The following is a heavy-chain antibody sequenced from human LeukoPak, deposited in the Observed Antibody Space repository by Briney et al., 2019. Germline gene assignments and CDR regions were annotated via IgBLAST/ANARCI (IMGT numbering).Heavy chain of an antibody. V-gene: IGHV4-59*01. CDR3: ARITSDYSNSPLDY. Sequence: SETLSLTCTLSGGSISTYYWNWIRQPPGKGLEWIGYIHYSWSTNYNPSLKSRVTISVDTSKNQFSLKLTSVTAADTAVYYCARITSDYSNSPLDYWGQGTLVTISS. J-gene: IGHJ4*02. D-gene: IGHD4-11*01. CDR1: GGSISTYY. CDR2: IHYSWST.